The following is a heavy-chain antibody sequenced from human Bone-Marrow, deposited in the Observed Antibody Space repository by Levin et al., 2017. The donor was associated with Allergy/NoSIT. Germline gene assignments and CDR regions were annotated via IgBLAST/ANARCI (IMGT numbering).Heavy chain of an antibody. V-gene: IGHV2-5*02. CDR1: GFSLRSSGMG. CDR2: IYWDDDK. J-gene: IGHJ5*02. D-gene: IGHD1/OR15-1a*01. CDR3: AHRPPGGYNWNNNWFDP. Sequence: SGPTLVKPTQTLTLTCTFSGFSLRSSGMGVGWIRQPPGKALEWLALIYWDDDKRYNPSLRSRITITKDTSKNQAVLTMTNMNPVDTATYYCAHRPPGGYNWNNNWFDPWGQGTLVIVSS.